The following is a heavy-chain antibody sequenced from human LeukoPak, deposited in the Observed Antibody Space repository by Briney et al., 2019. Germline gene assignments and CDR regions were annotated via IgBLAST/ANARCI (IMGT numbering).Heavy chain of an antibody. CDR2: IKEDGSAK. Sequence: GGSLRLSCAVSGLSFSSYWMTWVRQAPGKGLEWVANIKEDGSAKSYVDSVKGRFTISRDNAKNSLYLQMNSLRVEDTAVYYCTRDYDYFSGHNLDAYDIWGQGTTVSVSS. J-gene: IGHJ3*02. CDR1: GLSFSSYW. CDR3: TRDYDYFSGHNLDAYDI. D-gene: IGHD2-15*01. V-gene: IGHV3-7*01.